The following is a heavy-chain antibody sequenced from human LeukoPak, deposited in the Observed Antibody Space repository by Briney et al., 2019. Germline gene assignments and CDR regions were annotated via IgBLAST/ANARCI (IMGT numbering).Heavy chain of an antibody. CDR2: IIPIFGTA. CDR3: AKIAASDTGEGY. V-gene: IGHV1-69*01. Sequence: SVKVSCKASGGAFSSYAISWVRQAPGQGLEWMGGIIPIFGTANYAQKFQGRVTITADESTSTAYMELSSLRSEDTAVYYCAKIAASDTGEGYWGQGTLVTVSS. CDR1: GGAFSSYA. D-gene: IGHD6-13*01. J-gene: IGHJ4*02.